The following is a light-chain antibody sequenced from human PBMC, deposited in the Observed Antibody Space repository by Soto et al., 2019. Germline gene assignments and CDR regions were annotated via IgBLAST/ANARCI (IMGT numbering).Light chain of an antibody. J-gene: IGKJ5*01. CDR2: AAS. CDR1: QSISSY. Sequence: DIQMTQSPTSLSASVGDRVTITCRASQSISSYLNWYQQKPGKAPKLLIYAASSLQSGVPPRFSGSGSGTDFTLTISSLQPEDFATYYCQPSYSTPITFGQGTRLEIK. CDR3: QPSYSTPIT. V-gene: IGKV1-39*01.